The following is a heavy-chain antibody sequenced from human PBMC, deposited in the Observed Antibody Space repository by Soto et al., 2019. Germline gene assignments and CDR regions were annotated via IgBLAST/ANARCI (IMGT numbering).Heavy chain of an antibody. CDR2: TYYRSKWYN. Sequence: SQTLSLTCAISGDSVSSNSAAWNWIRQSPSRGLEWLGRTYYRSKWYNDYAVSVKSRITINPDTSKNQFSLQLNSVTPEDTAVYYCARERYYVFWSGYHDAFDIWGQGTMVTVSS. CDR1: GDSVSSNSAA. V-gene: IGHV6-1*01. CDR3: ARERYYVFWSGYHDAFDI. D-gene: IGHD3-3*01. J-gene: IGHJ3*02.